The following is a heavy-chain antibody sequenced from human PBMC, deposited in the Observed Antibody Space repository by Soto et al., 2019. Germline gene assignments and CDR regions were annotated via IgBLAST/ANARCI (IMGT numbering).Heavy chain of an antibody. Sequence: GGSLRLSCAASRFTFSYYAMHWIRQAPGKGLEWMAVILSDGSKQYYAESVKGRFTISRDNSKSTLYLQMNSLRVEDTAVYYCVRTIAVSGPDGFDKGGQGTMFTVPS. CDR1: RFTFSYYA. J-gene: IGHJ3*02. D-gene: IGHD6-19*01. CDR2: ILSDGSKQ. V-gene: IGHV3-30*04. CDR3: VRTIAVSGPDGFDK.